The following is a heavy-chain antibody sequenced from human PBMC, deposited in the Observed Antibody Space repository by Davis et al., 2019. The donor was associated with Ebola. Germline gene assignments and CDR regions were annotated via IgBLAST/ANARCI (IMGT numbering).Heavy chain of an antibody. D-gene: IGHD4-17*01. CDR1: GFTFSGSA. CDR2: IRSKANSYAT. CDR3: TTTTVIDDY. V-gene: IGHV3-73*01. Sequence: KISCAASGFTFSGSAMHWVRQASGKGLEWVGRIRSKANSYATAYAASVKGRFTISRDDSKNTAYLQMNSLKTEDTAVYYCTTTTVIDDYWGQGTLVTVSS. J-gene: IGHJ4*02.